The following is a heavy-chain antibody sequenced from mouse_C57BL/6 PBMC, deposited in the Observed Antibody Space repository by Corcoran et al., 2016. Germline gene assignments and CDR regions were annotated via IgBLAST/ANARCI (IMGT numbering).Heavy chain of an antibody. CDR3: ARGGYSPYWYMDV. J-gene: IGHJ1*03. CDR1: GYTFTNYG. D-gene: IGHD2-3*01. Sequence: QIQLVQSGPELKKPGETVKISCKASGYTFTNYGMSWVKQAPGKGLKWWGWINTYSGVPTYADDFKGRFAFSLETSASTAYLQINNLKTEDTATYFCARGGYSPYWYMDVWGTGTTVTVSS. CDR2: INTYSGVP. V-gene: IGHV9-3*01.